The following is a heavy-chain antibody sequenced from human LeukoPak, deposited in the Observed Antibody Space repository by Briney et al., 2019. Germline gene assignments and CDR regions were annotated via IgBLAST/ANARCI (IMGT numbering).Heavy chain of an antibody. V-gene: IGHV1-69*13. J-gene: IGHJ4*02. CDR2: ITPIFNTA. CDR3: ARALFPGIAAAGYNFDY. CDR1: GGTFTSYA. D-gene: IGHD6-13*01. Sequence: AAVKVSCKASGGTFTSYAISWVRQAPGQGLEWMGGITPIFNTANYAQNFQDRVTITADESASTVYMELSSLRSDDTAVYYCARALFPGIAAAGYNFDYWGQGTLVTVSS.